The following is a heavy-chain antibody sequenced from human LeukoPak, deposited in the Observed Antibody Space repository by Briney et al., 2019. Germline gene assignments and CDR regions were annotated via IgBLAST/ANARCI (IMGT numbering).Heavy chain of an antibody. Sequence: KPSETLSLTCTVSGFSFSSSSYYWGWIRQPPGKGLEWIGSICYSGSTYYNPSLKSRVTISVDTSKNQFSLKLSSVTAADTAVYYCARDRYYYDSSGYQRNAYWGQGTLVTVSS. D-gene: IGHD3-22*01. J-gene: IGHJ4*02. CDR1: GFSFSSSSYY. CDR2: ICYSGST. CDR3: ARDRYYYDSSGYQRNAY. V-gene: IGHV4-39*01.